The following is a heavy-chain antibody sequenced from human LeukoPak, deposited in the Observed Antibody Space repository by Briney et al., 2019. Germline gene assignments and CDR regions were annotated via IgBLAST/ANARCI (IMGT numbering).Heavy chain of an antibody. J-gene: IGHJ4*02. V-gene: IGHV3-23*01. CDR1: GFTFSTYT. D-gene: IGHD1-14*01. CDR2: ISDNGGRT. Sequence: GGSLRLSCAASGFTFSTYTMAWVRQAPGGGLEWVSGISDNGGRTYYADSVKGRFAISRDNSKSTLYLQMNSLRGEDTAVYYCAKDFGRNLGGPGYWGRGTLVIVSS. CDR3: AKDFGRNLGGPGY.